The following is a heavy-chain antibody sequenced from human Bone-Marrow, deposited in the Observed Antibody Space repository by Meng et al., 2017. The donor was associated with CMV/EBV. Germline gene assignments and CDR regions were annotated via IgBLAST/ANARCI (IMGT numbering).Heavy chain of an antibody. J-gene: IGHJ6*02. CDR1: GFTFSSYA. D-gene: IGHD3-3*01. Sequence: GGSLRLSCAASGFTFSSYAMSWVRQAPGKGLEWVSAVSGSGSSTYYADSVQGRFAISRDKSKNTLYLQMNSLRAEDTAVYYCARGNYDPPRGYYYYYGMDVWGQGTTVTVSS. CDR3: ARGNYDPPRGYYYYYGMDV. CDR2: VSGSGSST. V-gene: IGHV3-23*01.